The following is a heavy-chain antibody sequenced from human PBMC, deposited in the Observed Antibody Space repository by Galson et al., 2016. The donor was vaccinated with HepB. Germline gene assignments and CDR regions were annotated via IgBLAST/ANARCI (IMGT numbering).Heavy chain of an antibody. V-gene: IGHV4-39*01. CDR2: IYYSGST. CDR1: GGSIATSNSY. J-gene: IGHJ5*02. CDR3: SRNITPIRGGENWFDP. Sequence: ETLSLTCSVSGGSIATSNSYWAWIRQPPGKGLEWIGSIYYSGSTHYNPSLKSRLTVSVDTSKNQFSLTLTSVTAADTGGYYCSRNITPIRGGENWFDPWGQGTLVTVSS. D-gene: IGHD1-20*01.